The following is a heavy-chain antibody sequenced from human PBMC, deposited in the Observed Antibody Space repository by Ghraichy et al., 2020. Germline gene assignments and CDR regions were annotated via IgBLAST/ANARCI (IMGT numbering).Heavy chain of an antibody. CDR2: IYYSGST. CDR3: AREGGYSYGTFYGMDV. V-gene: IGHV4-59*01. CDR1: GGSISSYY. Sequence: SQTLSLTCTVSGGSISSYYWSWIRQPPGKGLEWIGYIYYSGSTNYNPSLKSRVTISVDTSKNQFSLKLSSVTAADTAVYYCAREGGYSYGTFYGMDVWGQGTTVTVSS. J-gene: IGHJ6*02. D-gene: IGHD5-18*01.